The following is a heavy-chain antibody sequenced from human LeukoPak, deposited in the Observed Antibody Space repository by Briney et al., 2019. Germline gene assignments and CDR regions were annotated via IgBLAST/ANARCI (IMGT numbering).Heavy chain of an antibody. J-gene: IGHJ4*02. V-gene: IGHV3-7*01. Sequence: PGGSLRLSCVDSGFAFSSYWMRWVRQAPGKGLEWVANIKQDGGERYYVDSVKGRFTISRDNAKNSLFLQMNSLRVEDTAVYYCARLGGSYYTYWGQGTLVTVSS. CDR1: GFAFSSYW. D-gene: IGHD1-26*01. CDR2: IKQDGGER. CDR3: ARLGGSYYTY.